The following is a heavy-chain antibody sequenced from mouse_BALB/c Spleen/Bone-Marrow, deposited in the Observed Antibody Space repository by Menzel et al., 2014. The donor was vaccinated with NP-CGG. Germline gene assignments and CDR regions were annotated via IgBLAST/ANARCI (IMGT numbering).Heavy chain of an antibody. V-gene: IGHV2-2*02. CDR2: IWSGGST. Sequence: QVQLQQPGPGLVQPSQSLSITCTVSGFSLTTYGVHWVRQSPGKGLEWLGVIWSGGSTDYNAAFISRLSITKDNSKSQVFFKMNSLQANDTAIYYCARNLYYGSSLSAMDYWGQGTSVTVSS. J-gene: IGHJ4*01. CDR3: ARNLYYGSSLSAMDY. CDR1: GFSLTTYG. D-gene: IGHD1-1*01.